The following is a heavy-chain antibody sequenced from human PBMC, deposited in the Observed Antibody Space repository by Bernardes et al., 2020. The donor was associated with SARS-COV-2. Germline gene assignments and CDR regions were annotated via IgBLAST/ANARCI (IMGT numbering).Heavy chain of an antibody. D-gene: IGHD6-19*01. Sequence: ASVKVSCKVSGYTLTELSMHWVRQAPGKGLEWMGGFDPEDGETIYAQKFQGRVTMTEDTSTDTAYMEMSSLRSEDTAVYYCATGRAVAGRGHWFDPWGQGTLVTVSS. CDR2: FDPEDGET. CDR1: GYTLTELS. V-gene: IGHV1-24*01. J-gene: IGHJ5*02. CDR3: ATGRAVAGRGHWFDP.